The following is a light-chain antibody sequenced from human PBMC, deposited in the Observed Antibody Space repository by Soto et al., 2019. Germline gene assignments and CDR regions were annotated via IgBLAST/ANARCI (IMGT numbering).Light chain of an antibody. CDR3: CSYASSSTYV. J-gene: IGLJ1*01. CDR2: EGS. Sequence: QSALTQPASVSGSPGQSTTISCTGTNSDVGRYNLVSWYQQHPGKAPKLMIYEGSKRPSGVSTRFSGCKSGTTASLTISGLQAEDEADYYCCSYASSSTYVFGTGTKVTVL. V-gene: IGLV2-23*01. CDR1: NSDVGRYNL.